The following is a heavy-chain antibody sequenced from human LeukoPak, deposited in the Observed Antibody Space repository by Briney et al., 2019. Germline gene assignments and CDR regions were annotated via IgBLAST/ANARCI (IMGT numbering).Heavy chain of an antibody. V-gene: IGHV1-18*01. Sequence: GASVKVSCKASGYTFTSYGISWVRPAPGQGLEWMGWISAYNGNTNYAQKLQGRVTMTTDTSTSTAYMELRSLRSDDTAVYYCAWTAAVRYYYGTDVWGQGTTVTVSS. CDR1: GYTFTSYG. D-gene: IGHD6-13*01. CDR3: AWTAAVRYYYGTDV. J-gene: IGHJ6*02. CDR2: ISAYNGNT.